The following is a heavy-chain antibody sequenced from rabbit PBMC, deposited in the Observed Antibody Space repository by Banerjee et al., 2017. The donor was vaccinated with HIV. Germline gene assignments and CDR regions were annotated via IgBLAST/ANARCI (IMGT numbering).Heavy chain of an antibody. CDR2: IYTGSSGST. Sequence: QEQLVESGGGLVTLGGSLKLSCKASGFSFSSGYDMCWVRQAPGKGLEWIACIYTGSSGSTWFASWAKGRFTISKTSSTTVTLQMTSLTAADTATYFCARGASSSGWAYDLWGQGTLVTVS. CDR3: ARGASSSGWAYDL. CDR1: GFSFSSGYD. V-gene: IGHV1S45*01. J-gene: IGHJ3*01. D-gene: IGHD1-1*01.